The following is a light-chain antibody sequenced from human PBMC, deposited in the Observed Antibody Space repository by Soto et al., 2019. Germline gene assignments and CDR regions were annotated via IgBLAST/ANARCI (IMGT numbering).Light chain of an antibody. J-gene: IGKJ4*01. CDR1: QSVSSN. V-gene: IGKV3-15*01. CDR2: GAS. Sequence: EIVMTQSPATLSVSPGERATLSCRASQSVSSNLAWYQQKPGHAPRLLIYGASTRDTVIPARFSGSGSGTEFTLTISSLQSEDFAVYYCQQYNNWPPVTFGGGTKVEIK. CDR3: QQYNNWPPVT.